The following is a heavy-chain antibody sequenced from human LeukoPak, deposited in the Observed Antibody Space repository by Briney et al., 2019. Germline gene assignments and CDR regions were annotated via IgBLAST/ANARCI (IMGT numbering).Heavy chain of an antibody. V-gene: IGHV3-21*01. CDR1: GFTFSSYS. D-gene: IGHD5/OR15-5a*01. Sequence: GGSLRLSCAASGFTFSSYSMNWVRQAPGKGLEWVSSISSSSSYIYYADSVKGRFTISRDNAKNSLYLQMNSLRAEDTAVYYCARGVIVSDNWFDPWGQGTLVTVSS. CDR2: ISSSSSYI. J-gene: IGHJ5*02. CDR3: ARGVIVSDNWFDP.